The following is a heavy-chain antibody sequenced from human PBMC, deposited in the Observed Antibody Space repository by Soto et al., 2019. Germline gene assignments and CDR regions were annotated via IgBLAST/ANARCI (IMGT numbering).Heavy chain of an antibody. CDR1: GYTFTSYD. Sequence: QVQLVQSGAEVKKPGASVKVPCKASGYTFTSYDINWVRQAPGEGLEWMGWMNPNSGDTEFAQKFQARVTLTRNTHIGTAYLGMSSPASEDTAVYYCTRRVYAYGDQSDAFDIWGQGTGVIVS. D-gene: IGHD4-17*01. J-gene: IGHJ3*02. CDR3: TRRVYAYGDQSDAFDI. V-gene: IGHV1-8*01. CDR2: MNPNSGDT.